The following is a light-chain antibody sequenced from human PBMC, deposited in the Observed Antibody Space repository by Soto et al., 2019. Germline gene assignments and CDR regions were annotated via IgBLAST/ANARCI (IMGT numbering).Light chain of an antibody. V-gene: IGKV3-20*01. CDR3: QQYFTSPQT. CDR1: QSVSSSY. CDR2: GAS. Sequence: GESAAISYRAIQSVSSSYLAWYQQKPGQAPRLLITGASSRATGISDRFSGSGSGTDFTLTISRLEPEDFAVYYCQQYFTSPQTFGQGTKVDIK. J-gene: IGKJ1*01.